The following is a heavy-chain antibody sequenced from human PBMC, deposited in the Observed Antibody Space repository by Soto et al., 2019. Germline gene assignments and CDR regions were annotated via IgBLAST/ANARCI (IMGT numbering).Heavy chain of an antibody. CDR1: GGSISSYY. D-gene: IGHD6-19*01. CDR2: SYYSGST. CDR3: AREGIAVAGTWDRIDV. V-gene: IGHV4-59*01. J-gene: IGHJ6*02. Sequence: PSETLSLTCTVSGGSISSYYWSWIRQPPWKGLEWIGYSYYSGSTNYNPSLKSRATISVDTSKNQFSLKLSSVTAADTAVYYCAREGIAVAGTWDRIDVWVQGNTVT.